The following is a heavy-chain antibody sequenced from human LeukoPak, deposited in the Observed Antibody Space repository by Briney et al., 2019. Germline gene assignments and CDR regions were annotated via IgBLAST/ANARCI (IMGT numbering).Heavy chain of an antibody. CDR1: GFTFSSYW. CDR3: ARKGNPEAYYYYYYGMDV. D-gene: IGHD1-14*01. CDR2: IKQDGSEK. Sequence: GGSLRLSCAASGFTFSSYWMSWVRQAPGKGLEWVANIKQDGSEKYYVDSVKGRFTISRDNAKNSLYLQMNSLRAEDTAVYYCARKGNPEAYYYYYYGMDVWGQGTTVTVSS. V-gene: IGHV3-7*01. J-gene: IGHJ6*02.